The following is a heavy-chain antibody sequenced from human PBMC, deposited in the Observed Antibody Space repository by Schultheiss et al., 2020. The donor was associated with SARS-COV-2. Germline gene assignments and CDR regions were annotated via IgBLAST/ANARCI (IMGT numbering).Heavy chain of an antibody. D-gene: IGHD5-18*01. CDR2: INPSGGST. Sequence: ASVKVSCKASGYTFSGYYMHWVRQAPGQGLEWMGIINPSGGSTSYAQKFQGRVTMTRDTSTSTVYMELSSLRSEDTAVYYCARVAGIQLEWDYWGQGTLVTVSS. CDR1: GYTFSGYY. V-gene: IGHV1-46*01. CDR3: ARVAGIQLEWDY. J-gene: IGHJ4*02.